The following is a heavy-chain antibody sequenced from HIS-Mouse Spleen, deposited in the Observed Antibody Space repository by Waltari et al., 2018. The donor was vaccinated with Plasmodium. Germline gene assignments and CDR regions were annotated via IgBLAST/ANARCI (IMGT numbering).Heavy chain of an antibody. D-gene: IGHD6-6*01. Sequence: QLQLQESGPGLVKPSETLSLPCTVSGGSISSSSYYWGWIRQPPGKGLEWIGSIYYSGSTYYNPSLKSRVTISVDTSKNQFSLKLSSVTAADTAVYYCARDSDGTARDAFDIWGQGTMVTVSS. J-gene: IGHJ3*02. V-gene: IGHV4-39*07. CDR2: IYYSGST. CDR1: GGSISSSSYY. CDR3: ARDSDGTARDAFDI.